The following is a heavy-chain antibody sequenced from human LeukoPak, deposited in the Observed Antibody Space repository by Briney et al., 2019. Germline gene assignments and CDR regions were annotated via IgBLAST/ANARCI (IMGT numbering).Heavy chain of an antibody. CDR1: GGSISSYY. Sequence: SETLSLTCTVSGGSISSYYWSWIRQPPGKGLEWIGYIYYSGSTNYNPSLKSRVTISVDTSKNQFSLKLSSVTAADTAVYYCVRTPRYLDYWGQGILVTVSS. CDR3: VRTPRYLDY. J-gene: IGHJ4*02. V-gene: IGHV4-59*01. D-gene: IGHD1-14*01. CDR2: IYYSGST.